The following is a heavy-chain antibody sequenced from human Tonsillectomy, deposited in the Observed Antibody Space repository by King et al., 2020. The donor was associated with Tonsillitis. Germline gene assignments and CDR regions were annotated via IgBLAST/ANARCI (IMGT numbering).Heavy chain of an antibody. J-gene: IGHJ3*01. CDR3: AGENDDSGGAFDV. CDR2: IIPVFGTT. Sequence: VQLVESGAEVKRPGSSVKVSCKASGGTFSNYAVSWGRQAPGQGLEWMGGIIPVFGTTNYAQKFQGRVTINADKSTTTAYMELSSLRSEDTAVYYCAGENDDSGGAFDVWGQGTMVTVSS. V-gene: IGHV1-69*06. CDR1: GGTFSNYA. D-gene: IGHD3-22*01.